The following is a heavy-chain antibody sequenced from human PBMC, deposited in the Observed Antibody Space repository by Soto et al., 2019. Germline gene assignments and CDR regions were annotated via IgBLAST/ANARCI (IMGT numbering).Heavy chain of an antibody. CDR1: GYTFTSYG. CDR3: VIVVATAHTAIDT. Sequence: ATLKVSCKASGYTFTSYGISWVRQAPGQGLEWMGWISAYNGNTNYALKLQGRVTMTTDTSTSTAYMELRSLRSDDTVVYYCVIVVATAHTAIDTWGQEETVTISS. D-gene: IGHD2-15*01. J-gene: IGHJ3*02. CDR2: ISAYNGNT. V-gene: IGHV1-18*01.